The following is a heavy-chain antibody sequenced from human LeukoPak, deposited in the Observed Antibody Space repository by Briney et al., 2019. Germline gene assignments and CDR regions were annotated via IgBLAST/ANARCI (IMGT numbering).Heavy chain of an antibody. J-gene: IGHJ4*02. D-gene: IGHD1-26*01. CDR3: AKGQEYSGSYDIDY. CDR2: ISGSGGST. V-gene: IGHV3-23*01. Sequence: SGGSLRLSCAASGFTLSNYAMSWVRQAPGKGLEWVSTISGSGGSTYYADSVKGRFTISRDNSKNTLYLQMNSLRAEDTAVYYCAKGQEYSGSYDIDYWGQGTLVTVSS. CDR1: GFTLSNYA.